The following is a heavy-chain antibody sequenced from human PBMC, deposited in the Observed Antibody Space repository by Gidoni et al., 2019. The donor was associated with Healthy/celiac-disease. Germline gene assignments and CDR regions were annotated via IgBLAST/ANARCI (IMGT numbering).Heavy chain of an antibody. CDR1: GFTFCSPA. CDR2: RSYDGSNK. CDR3: AREDPYYYDSSGYYYGAAFDI. D-gene: IGHD3-22*01. V-gene: IGHV3-30-3*01. Sequence: QVQLVESGGGVVQPGRSLRLSCSASGFTFCSPAMHWFRQAPGKGLEWVAVRSYDGSNKYYADSVKGRFTIARDNSKNTLYLQMNSLRAEDTAVYYCAREDPYYYDSSGYYYGAAFDIWGQGTMVTVSS. J-gene: IGHJ3*02.